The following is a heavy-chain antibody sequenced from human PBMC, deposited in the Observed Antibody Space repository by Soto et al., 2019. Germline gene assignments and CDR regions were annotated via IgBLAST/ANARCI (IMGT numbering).Heavy chain of an antibody. CDR2: IIPIFGTA. CDR3: ARGRRDGYGRGGWFDP. Sequence: QVQLVQSGAEVKKPGSSVKVSCKASGGTFSSYAISWVRQAPGQGLEWMGGIIPIFGTANYAQKFQGRVTITADESTSTAYMELGSLRSEDTAVYYGARGRRDGYGRGGWFDPWGQGTLVTVSS. V-gene: IGHV1-69*12. D-gene: IGHD5-12*01. J-gene: IGHJ5*02. CDR1: GGTFSSYA.